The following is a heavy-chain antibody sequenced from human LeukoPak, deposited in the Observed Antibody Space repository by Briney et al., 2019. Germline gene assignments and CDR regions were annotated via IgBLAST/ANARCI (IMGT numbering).Heavy chain of an antibody. D-gene: IGHD4-23*01. CDR3: ARDVPKNGGLDY. CDR2: IYYSGST. J-gene: IGHJ4*02. V-gene: IGHV4-59*01. Sequence: SETLSLTCTVSGGSISSYYWSWIRQPPGKGLEWIGYIYYSGSTNYNPSLKSRVTISVDTSKNQLSLKLSSVTAADTAVYYCARDVPKNGGLDYWGQGTLVTVSS. CDR1: GGSISSYY.